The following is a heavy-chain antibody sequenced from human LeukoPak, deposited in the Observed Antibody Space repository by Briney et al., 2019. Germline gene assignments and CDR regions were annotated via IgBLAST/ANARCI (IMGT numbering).Heavy chain of an antibody. CDR3: ARHLEGGYSYGIPGWFDP. J-gene: IGHJ5*02. CDR1: GGPISSSSYY. CDR2: INYSGST. Sequence: PSETLSLTCTVSGGPISSSSYYWGWIRQPPGKGLEWIGSINYSGSTYYNPSLKSRVTISVDTSKNQFSLKLSSVTAADTAVYYCARHLEGGYSYGIPGWFDPWGQGTLVTVSS. V-gene: IGHV4-39*01. D-gene: IGHD5-18*01.